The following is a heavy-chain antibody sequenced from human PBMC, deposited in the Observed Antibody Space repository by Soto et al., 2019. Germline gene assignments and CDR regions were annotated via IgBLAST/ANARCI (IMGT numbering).Heavy chain of an antibody. J-gene: IGHJ5*02. CDR3: ARPKTIGAAAGKGWFDP. Sequence: SSETLSLTCTVSGDSISAYSWSWVRQPPGKGLEWIGYIYYSGSTYYSPSLKGRLIISVDPSKNQFSLKLTSVTAADTAMYYCARPKTIGAAAGKGWFDPWGQGTLVTVSS. CDR1: GDSISAYS. D-gene: IGHD6-13*01. V-gene: IGHV4-59*08. CDR2: IYYSGST.